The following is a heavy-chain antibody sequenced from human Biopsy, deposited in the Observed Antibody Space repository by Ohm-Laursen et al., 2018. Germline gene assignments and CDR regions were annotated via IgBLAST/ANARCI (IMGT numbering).Heavy chain of an antibody. D-gene: IGHD3-10*01. CDR3: ATGFAARF. CDR2: INGDGSGK. J-gene: IGHJ4*02. Sequence: LRLSCAASGFTFTTTWMTWVRQAPGKGLEWVANINGDGSGKNYLDSVKGRFSISRDNAKNSLYLQMNSLRVEDTALYYCATGFAARFWGQGTLVTVSS. CDR1: GFTFTTTW. V-gene: IGHV3-7*01.